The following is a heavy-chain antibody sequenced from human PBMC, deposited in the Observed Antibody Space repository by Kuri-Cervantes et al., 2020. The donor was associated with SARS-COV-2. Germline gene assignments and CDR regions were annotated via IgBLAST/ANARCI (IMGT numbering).Heavy chain of an antibody. J-gene: IGHJ6*02. CDR2: ISGSGGSA. V-gene: IGHV3-23*01. D-gene: IGHD3-3*01. CDR1: GFTFSSYA. Sequence: GESLKISCAASGFTFSSYAMSRVRQAPGKGLEWVSAISGSGGSAYYADSVKGRFTISRDNSKNTLYLQMNSLRAEDTAVYYCAKALPGVTIFGVVIMSEGENYYYGMDVWGQGTTVTVSS. CDR3: AKALPGVTIFGVVIMSEGENYYYGMDV.